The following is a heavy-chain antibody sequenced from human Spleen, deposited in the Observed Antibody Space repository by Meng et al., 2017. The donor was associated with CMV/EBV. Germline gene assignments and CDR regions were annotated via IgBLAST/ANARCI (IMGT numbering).Heavy chain of an antibody. CDR3: ASNGPRRKGGLHY. CDR1: GYTLSEIS. D-gene: IGHD1-14*01. Sequence: ASVKVSCKVSGYTLSEISMHWVRQAPGKGFEWMGAFDPEDGKTDYAQKFQGRITMTADTSTNTASMELTSLRSEDTAIYYCASNGPRRKGGLHYWGQGTLVTVSS. CDR2: FDPEDGKT. V-gene: IGHV1-24*01. J-gene: IGHJ4*01.